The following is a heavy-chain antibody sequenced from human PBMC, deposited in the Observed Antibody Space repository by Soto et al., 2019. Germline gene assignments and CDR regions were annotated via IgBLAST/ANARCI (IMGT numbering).Heavy chain of an antibody. Sequence: GGSLRLSCAASGFTFSSCALSWVRQTPGKGLEWVSSISVGGDETYYADSVKGRFTISRDNSRNTLYLQMDSLRAEDTAVYYCAKLIRATGGWGQGTLVTVSS. CDR2: ISVGGDET. V-gene: IGHV3-23*01. CDR3: AKLIRATGG. D-gene: IGHD2-8*01. CDR1: GFTFSSCA. J-gene: IGHJ4*02.